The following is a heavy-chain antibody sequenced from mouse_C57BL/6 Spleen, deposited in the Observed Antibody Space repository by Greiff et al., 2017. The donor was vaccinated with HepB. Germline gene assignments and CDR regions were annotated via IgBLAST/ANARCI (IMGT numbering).Heavy chain of an antibody. V-gene: IGHV2-6-1*01. CDR1: GFSFTSYG. Sequence: VMLVESGPGLVAPSQSLSITCTVSGFSFTSYGVHWVRQPPGKGLEWLVVIWSDGSTTYNSALKSRLSISKDNSKSQVFLKMNSLQTDDTAMYYCARHGGYLDYYAMDYWGQGTSVTVSS. D-gene: IGHD2-3*01. J-gene: IGHJ4*01. CDR2: IWSDGST. CDR3: ARHGGYLDYYAMDY.